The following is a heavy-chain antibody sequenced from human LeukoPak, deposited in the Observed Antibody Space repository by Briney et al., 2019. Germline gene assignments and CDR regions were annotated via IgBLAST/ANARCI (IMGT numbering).Heavy chain of an antibody. J-gene: IGHJ4*02. CDR2: INHSGST. D-gene: IGHD3-3*01. V-gene: IGHV4-34*01. CDR3: ARHLFWSGYYSLDY. Sequence: SETLSLTCAVYGGSFSGYYWSWIRQPPGKGLEWIGEINHSGSTNYNPSLKSRVTISVDTSKNQFSLKLSSVTAADTAVYYCARHLFWSGYYSLDYWGQGTLVTVSS. CDR1: GGSFSGYY.